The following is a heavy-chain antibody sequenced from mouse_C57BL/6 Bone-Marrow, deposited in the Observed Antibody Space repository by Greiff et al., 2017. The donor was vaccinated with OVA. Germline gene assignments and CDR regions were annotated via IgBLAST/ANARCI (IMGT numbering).Heavy chain of an antibody. CDR3: ARTTVVATRAMDY. CDR1: GYTFTDYY. J-gene: IGHJ4*01. CDR2: INPYNGGT. D-gene: IGHD1-1*01. Sequence: VQLKQSGPVLVKPGASVKMSCKASGYTFTDYYMNWVKQSHGKSLEWIGVINPYNGGTSYNQKFKGKATLTVDKSSSTAYMELNSLTSEDSAVYYCARTTVVATRAMDYWGQGTSVTVSS. V-gene: IGHV1-19*01.